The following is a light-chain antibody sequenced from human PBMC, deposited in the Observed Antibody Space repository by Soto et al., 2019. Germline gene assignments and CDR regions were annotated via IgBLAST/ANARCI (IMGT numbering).Light chain of an antibody. CDR3: QQGNSFPFT. Sequence: DSQMTQSPSSVAASVGDRVSITCRASQGISNWLAWYQQKPGRAPKLLIYAASSLQSGVSSRFSGSGSGTDFTLTISSLQPEDFATYYCQQGNSFPFTFGPGTKVDIK. CDR2: AAS. V-gene: IGKV1D-12*01. J-gene: IGKJ3*01. CDR1: QGISNW.